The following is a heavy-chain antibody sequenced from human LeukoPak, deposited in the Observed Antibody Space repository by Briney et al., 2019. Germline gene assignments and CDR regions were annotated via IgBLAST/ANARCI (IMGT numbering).Heavy chain of an antibody. D-gene: IGHD3-10*01. V-gene: IGHV4-34*01. Sequence: SETLSLTRAVYGGSFSGYYWSWIRQPPGKGLDWIGEINHSGSTNYNPSLKSRGTIPVDTSKNQFSLKLSFVTAADTAVYYCARGLSPRINMVRGVRPPFRGVFDYWGQGTLVTVSS. CDR2: INHSGST. J-gene: IGHJ4*02. CDR1: GGSFSGYY. CDR3: ARGLSPRINMVRGVRPPFRGVFDY.